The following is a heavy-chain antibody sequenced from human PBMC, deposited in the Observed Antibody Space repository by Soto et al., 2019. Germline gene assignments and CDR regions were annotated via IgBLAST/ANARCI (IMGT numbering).Heavy chain of an antibody. CDR3: TRPAIAAAGTDDY. J-gene: IGHJ4*02. D-gene: IGHD6-13*01. Sequence: LSLYCAASGFTFSGSAMHWVRQASGKGLEWVGRIRSKANSYATAYAASVKGRFTISRDDSKNTAYLQMNSLKTEDTAVYYCTRPAIAAAGTDDYWGQGTQVTVSS. CDR2: IRSKANSYAT. CDR1: GFTFSGSA. V-gene: IGHV3-73*01.